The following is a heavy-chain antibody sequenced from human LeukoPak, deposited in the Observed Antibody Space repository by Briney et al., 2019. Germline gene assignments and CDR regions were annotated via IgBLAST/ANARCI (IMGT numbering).Heavy chain of an antibody. CDR3: AKDRPLRYFDWLSEYFDY. CDR2: ISGSGGST. CDR1: GFTFSSYW. V-gene: IGHV3-23*01. J-gene: IGHJ4*02. D-gene: IGHD3-9*01. Sequence: PGGSLRLSCAASGFTFSSYWMSWVRQAPGKGLEWVSAISGSGGSTYYADSVKGRFTISRDNSKNTLYLQMNSLRAEDTAVYYCAKDRPLRYFDWLSEYFDYWGQGTLVTVSS.